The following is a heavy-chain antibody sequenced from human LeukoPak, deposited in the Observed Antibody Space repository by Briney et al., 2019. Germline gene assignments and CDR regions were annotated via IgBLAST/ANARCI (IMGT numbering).Heavy chain of an antibody. V-gene: IGHV3-48*03. CDR1: GSTFSSYE. J-gene: IGHJ5*02. Sequence: GGSLRLSCAASGSTFSSYEMNWVRQAPGKGLEWVSYISSSGSTIYYADSVKGRFTISRDNAKNSLYLQMNSLRAEDTAVYYCARAPPVSDYYDSSGYYPWGQGTLVTVSS. CDR2: ISSSGSTI. CDR3: ARAPPVSDYYDSSGYYP. D-gene: IGHD3-22*01.